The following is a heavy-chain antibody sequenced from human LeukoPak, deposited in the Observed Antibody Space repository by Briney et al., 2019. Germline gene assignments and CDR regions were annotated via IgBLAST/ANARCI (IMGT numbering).Heavy chain of an antibody. V-gene: IGHV3-30-3*01. J-gene: IGHJ4*02. Sequence: GGSLRLSCAASGFTFSSYAMHWVRQAPGKGLEWVAVISYDGSNKYYADSVKGRFTISRDNAENSLYLQMNSLRAEDTAVYYCVRDHDYGFDYWGQGTLVTVSS. D-gene: IGHD4-17*01. CDR3: VRDHDYGFDY. CDR1: GFTFSSYA. CDR2: ISYDGSNK.